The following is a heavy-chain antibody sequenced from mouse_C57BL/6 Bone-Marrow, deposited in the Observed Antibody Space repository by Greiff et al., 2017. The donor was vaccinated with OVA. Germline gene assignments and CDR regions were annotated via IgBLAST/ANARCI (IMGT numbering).Heavy chain of an antibody. Sequence: EVQLVESGGGLVKPGGSLKLSCAASGFTFSSYAMSWVRQTLEKRLEWVATISDGGSYTYYPDNVKGRFTISRDNAKNNLYLQMSHLKSEDTAMYYCARDPIYYYGSSYWYFDVWGTGTTVTVSS. CDR1: GFTFSSYA. J-gene: IGHJ1*03. CDR2: ISDGGSYT. V-gene: IGHV5-4*01. D-gene: IGHD1-1*01. CDR3: ARDPIYYYGSSYWYFDV.